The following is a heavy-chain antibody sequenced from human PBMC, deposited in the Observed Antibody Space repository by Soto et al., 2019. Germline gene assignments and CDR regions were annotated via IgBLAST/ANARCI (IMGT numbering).Heavy chain of an antibody. CDR1: GGAFSDYA. CDR3: ASGLKEADTGNYYYGMDV. CDR2: IMPIFRAP. D-gene: IGHD3-16*01. J-gene: IGHJ6*01. V-gene: IGHV1-69*12. Sequence: QVQLVQSGAEVKKPGSSVKVSCKASGGAFSDYAFSWVRQAPGQGLEWLGGIMPIFRAPDYAQKFQGRVTITADASTRTAYMEMRRLRSEDTAVYYCASGLKEADTGNYYYGMDVW.